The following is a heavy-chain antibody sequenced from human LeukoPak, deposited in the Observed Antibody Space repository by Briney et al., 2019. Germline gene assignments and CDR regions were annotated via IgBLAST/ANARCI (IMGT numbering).Heavy chain of an antibody. V-gene: IGHV4-39*07. Sequence: SETLSLTCTVSGASIISDTYYWGWIRQPPGKGLEWIGSIYYSGSTYYSPSLKSRVTMSVDTSTNQFSLKLISVTAADTALYYCARNFYASSGYYLDDFYFDFWGQGALVTVSS. J-gene: IGHJ4*02. CDR2: IYYSGST. CDR3: ARNFYASSGYYLDDFYFDF. CDR1: GASIISDTYY. D-gene: IGHD3-22*01.